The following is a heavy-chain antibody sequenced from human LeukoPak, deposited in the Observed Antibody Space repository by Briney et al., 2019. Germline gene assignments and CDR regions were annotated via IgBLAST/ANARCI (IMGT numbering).Heavy chain of an antibody. J-gene: IGHJ3*02. D-gene: IGHD6-6*01. CDR1: GGTFSSYA. Sequence: ASVKLSCKASGGTFSSYAISWVRQAPGQGLEWMGGIIPIFGTANYAQKFQGRVTITADKSTSTAYMELSSLRSEDTAVYYCARDTRYSSSSDDAFDIWGQGTMVTVSS. CDR2: IIPIFGTA. V-gene: IGHV1-69*06. CDR3: ARDTRYSSSSDDAFDI.